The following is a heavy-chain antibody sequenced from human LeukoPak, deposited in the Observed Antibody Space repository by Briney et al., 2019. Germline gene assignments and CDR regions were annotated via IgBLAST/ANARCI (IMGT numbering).Heavy chain of an antibody. Sequence: TYSNYLMTWVRQPPGKGLEWIGSIYYSGSTYYNPSLKSRVTISVDTSKNQFSLKLSSVTAADTAVYYCARDQRYYYDSSGYRDAFDIWGQGTMVTVSS. CDR2: IYYSGST. CDR3: ARDQRYYYDSSGYRDAFDI. V-gene: IGHV4-39*07. CDR1: TYSNYL. D-gene: IGHD3-22*01. J-gene: IGHJ3*02.